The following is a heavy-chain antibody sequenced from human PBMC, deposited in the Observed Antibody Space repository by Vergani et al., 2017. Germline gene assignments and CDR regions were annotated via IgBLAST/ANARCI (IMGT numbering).Heavy chain of an antibody. CDR2: ISYSGTT. CDR1: GGSISSGDYY. CDR3: AREEAYYYDSGSY. D-gene: IGHD3-22*01. V-gene: IGHV4-30-4*08. Sequence: QVQLQESGPGLVTPSQTLSLICTVRGGSISSGDYYWTWIRQPPGKGLEWIGYISYSGTTYYNPSLKSRVTMSVDTSKNQFSLKLSSVTAADTAVYYCAREEAYYYDSGSYWGQGTLVTVSS. J-gene: IGHJ4*02.